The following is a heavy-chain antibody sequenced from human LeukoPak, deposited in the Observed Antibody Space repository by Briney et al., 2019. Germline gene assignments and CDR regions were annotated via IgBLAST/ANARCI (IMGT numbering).Heavy chain of an antibody. Sequence: PSETLSLTCTVSGYSISSGYYWGWIRQPPGKGLEWIGSIYHSGSTYYNPSLKSRVTISVDTSKNQFSLKLSSVTAADTAVYYCARDHFLLGYYLDYWGQGTLVTVSS. CDR2: IYHSGST. D-gene: IGHD2-15*01. CDR3: ARDHFLLGYYLDY. V-gene: IGHV4-38-2*02. CDR1: GYSISSGYY. J-gene: IGHJ4*02.